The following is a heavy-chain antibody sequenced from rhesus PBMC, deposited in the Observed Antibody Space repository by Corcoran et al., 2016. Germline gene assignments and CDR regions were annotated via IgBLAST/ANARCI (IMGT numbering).Heavy chain of an antibody. J-gene: IGHJ4*01. CDR2: LYGSGRST. V-gene: IGHV4S11*01. CDR1: GGSISSNY. D-gene: IGHD2-15*01. CDR3: ARLPSYCSSTYCSPLGYFDY. Sequence: QVQLQESGPGLVKPLETLSLTCAVSGGSISSNYWSWIRQAPGKGLEWIGVLYGSGRSTTYTPSLTGRVTRSGGTSKNQLSLKLSSLTAADTAVYYCARLPSYCSSTYCSPLGYFDYWGQGVLVTVSS.